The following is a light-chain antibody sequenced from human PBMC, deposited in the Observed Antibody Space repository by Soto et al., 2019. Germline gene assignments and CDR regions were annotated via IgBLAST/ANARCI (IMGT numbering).Light chain of an antibody. CDR2: EVS. V-gene: IGLV2-14*01. J-gene: IGLJ2*01. Sequence: QSALTQPASVSGSPGQSITISCTGTSSDVGAYNSVSWYQQYPGTAPQLVIYEVSRRPSGVASRFSGSKSGNTASLTISVLQAEDEADYYCSSYTSNRTRVFGGGTKLTVL. CDR1: SSDVGAYNS. CDR3: SSYTSNRTRV.